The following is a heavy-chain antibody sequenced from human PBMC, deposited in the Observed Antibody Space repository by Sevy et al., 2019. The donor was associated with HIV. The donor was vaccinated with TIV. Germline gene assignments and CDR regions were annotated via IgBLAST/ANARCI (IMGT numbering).Heavy chain of an antibody. CDR1: GGSISSYY. CDR3: ARSLDSSSWYEDAFDI. Sequence: SETLSLTCTVSGGSISSYYWSWIRQPPGKGLEWIGYIYYSGSTNYNPSLKSRVTISVDTSKNQFSLKLSSVTAADTAVYYCARSLDSSSWYEDAFDIWGQGTMVTVSS. J-gene: IGHJ3*02. V-gene: IGHV4-59*08. D-gene: IGHD6-13*01. CDR2: IYYSGST.